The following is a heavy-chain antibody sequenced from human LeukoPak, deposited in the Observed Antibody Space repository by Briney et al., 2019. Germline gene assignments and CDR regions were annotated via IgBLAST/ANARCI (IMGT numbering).Heavy chain of an antibody. CDR1: GFTFSGYW. CDR2: IKQDGSEK. D-gene: IGHD6-6*01. Sequence: GGSLRLSCAASGFTFSGYWMTWVRQAPGKGLEWVANIKQDGSEKYYVDSVKGRFTISRDNAKNSLYLQMNSLRAEDTAVYYCARDRPRRAGYSSSPTSRAFDIWGQGTMVTVSS. V-gene: IGHV3-7*01. J-gene: IGHJ3*02. CDR3: ARDRPRRAGYSSSPTSRAFDI.